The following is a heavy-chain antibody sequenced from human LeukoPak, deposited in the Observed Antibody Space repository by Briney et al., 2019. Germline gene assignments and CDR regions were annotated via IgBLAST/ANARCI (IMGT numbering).Heavy chain of an antibody. D-gene: IGHD3-22*01. CDR2: INPNSGGT. V-gene: IGHV1-2*02. CDR1: GYTFTGYY. CDR3: ARAATVRSMIVVARRGRWFDP. J-gene: IGHJ5*02. Sequence: GASVKVSCKASGYTFTGYYMHWVRQAPGQGLEWMGWINPNSGGTNYAQKFQGRVTMTRDTSISTAYMELSRLRSDDTAVYYCARAATVRSMIVVARRGRWFDPWGQGTLVTVSS.